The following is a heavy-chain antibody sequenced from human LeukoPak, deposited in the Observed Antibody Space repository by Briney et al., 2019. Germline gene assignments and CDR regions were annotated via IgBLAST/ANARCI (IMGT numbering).Heavy chain of an antibody. Sequence: SGTLSLTCTVSGGSITSSNWWSWVRQPPGKGLEWIGEIYHSGSTNYQPSLKSRVTMSVDKSKDQFSLKLTSVTAADTAVYYCCKRGNVANFDSWGQGILVTVSS. CDR2: IYHSGST. CDR1: GGSITSSNW. V-gene: IGHV4-4*02. CDR3: CKRGNVANFDS. D-gene: IGHD5-12*01. J-gene: IGHJ4*02.